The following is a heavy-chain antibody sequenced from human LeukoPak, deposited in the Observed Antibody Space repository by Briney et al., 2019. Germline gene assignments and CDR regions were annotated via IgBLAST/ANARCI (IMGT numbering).Heavy chain of an antibody. CDR1: GFTFSDYY. D-gene: IGHD3-16*02. J-gene: IGHJ6*02. V-gene: IGHV3-11*01. CDR2: ISSSGSTI. CDR3: ARDLVMITFGGVIPNYYYYGMDV. Sequence: GSLRLSCAASGFTFSDYYMSWICQAPGKGLEWVSYISSSGSTIYYADSVKGRFTISRDNAKNSLYLQMNSLRAEDTAVYYCARDLVMITFGGVIPNYYYYGMDVWGQGTTVTVSS.